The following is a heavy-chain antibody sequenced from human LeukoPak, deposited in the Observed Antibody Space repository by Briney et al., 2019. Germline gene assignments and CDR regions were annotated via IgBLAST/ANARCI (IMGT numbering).Heavy chain of an antibody. CDR2: IKQDGSEK. V-gene: IGHV3-7*01. J-gene: IGHJ3*02. Sequence: GGSLRLSCAASGFTFSSYWMSWVRQAPGKGLEWVANIKQDGSEKYYVDSVKGRFTISRDNAKNSLYLQMNSLRAEDTAVYYCARVLGFGSSDAFDIWGQGTMVTVSS. CDR3: ARVLGFGSSDAFDI. D-gene: IGHD3-10*01. CDR1: GFTFSSYW.